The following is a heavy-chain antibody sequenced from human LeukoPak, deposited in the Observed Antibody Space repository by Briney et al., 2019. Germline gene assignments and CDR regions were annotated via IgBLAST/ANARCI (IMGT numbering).Heavy chain of an antibody. CDR3: ARAHGGPTNYQH. Sequence: PSETLSLTCAVYGGSFSGHYWTWIRQPPGKGLEWIGEINHSGSTNYNASLKSRVTISVDTSKNQFSLKLSSLTAADTAVYYCARAHGGPTNYQHWGQGTLVTVSS. J-gene: IGHJ1*01. CDR1: GGSFSGHY. CDR2: INHSGST. V-gene: IGHV4-34*01.